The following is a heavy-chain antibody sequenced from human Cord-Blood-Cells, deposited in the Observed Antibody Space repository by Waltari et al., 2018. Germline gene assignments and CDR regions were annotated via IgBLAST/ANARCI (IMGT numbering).Heavy chain of an antibody. CDR1: GGSISSSSYY. Sequence: QLQLQESGPGLVKPSETLSLTCTVSGGSISSSSYYWGWIRQPPGKGLEWIGSIDYSGTTYDNPSLKSRVTISVDTSKNQFSLKLSSVTAADTAVYYCARHYSYGYYFDYWGQGTLVTVSS. CDR3: ARHYSYGYYFDY. CDR2: IDYSGTT. V-gene: IGHV4-39*01. D-gene: IGHD5-18*01. J-gene: IGHJ4*02.